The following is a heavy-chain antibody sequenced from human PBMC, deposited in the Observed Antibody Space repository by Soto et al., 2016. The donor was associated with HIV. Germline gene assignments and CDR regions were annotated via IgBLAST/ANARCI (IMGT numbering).Heavy chain of an antibody. D-gene: IGHD3-22*01. J-gene: IGHJ4*02. Sequence: EVQLVESGGGLVKPGGSLRLSCAASGFTFSNVWMSWIRQAPGKGLEWLGRTKSKPDGGTTDYAAPVKDRFTISRDDSKNTLYLQMNSLKTEDTAVYYCTTDRIPNHYDSSGYFSYWGQGTLVTVSS. V-gene: IGHV3-15*01. CDR1: GFTFSNVW. CDR3: TTDRIPNHYDSSGYFSY. CDR2: TKSKPDGGTT.